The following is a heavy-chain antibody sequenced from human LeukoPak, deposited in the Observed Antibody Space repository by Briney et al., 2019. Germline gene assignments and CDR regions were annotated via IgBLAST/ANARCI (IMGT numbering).Heavy chain of an antibody. CDR1: GLIFSSYA. CDR2: ISGSGGST. J-gene: IGHJ3*02. D-gene: IGHD4-17*01. CDR3: ARDPNGDYIGAFDM. Sequence: GGSLRLSCAASGLIFSSYAMSWVRQAPGKGLEWVSAISGSGGSTYYAGFVKGRFTISRDNSKNTLYLQMNGLRAEDTAVYYCARDPNGDYIGAFDMWGRGTLVTVSS. V-gene: IGHV3-23*01.